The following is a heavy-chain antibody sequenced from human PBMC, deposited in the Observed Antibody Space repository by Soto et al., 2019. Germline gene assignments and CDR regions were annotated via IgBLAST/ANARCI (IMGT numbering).Heavy chain of an antibody. CDR3: ASWLLREHAYDV. J-gene: IGHJ3*01. V-gene: IGHV3-53*01. CDR2: VYDVDGT. D-gene: IGHD1-26*01. Sequence: QPGGSLRLSCAASGLTVSGKKYIAWVRQAPGKGLEWVSGVYDVDGTYYADSVKGRFTISRDTSKTIVFLEMNDLRPDDTAVYYCASWLLREHAYDVWGLGTTVTVSS. CDR1: GLTVSGKKY.